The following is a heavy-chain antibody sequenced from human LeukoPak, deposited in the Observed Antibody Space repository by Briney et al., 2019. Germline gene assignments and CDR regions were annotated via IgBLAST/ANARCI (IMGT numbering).Heavy chain of an antibody. D-gene: IGHD4-17*01. CDR2: MNPNSGNT. J-gene: IGHJ5*02. CDR3: ARGRRSTVKFDP. V-gene: IGHV1-8*01. Sequence: ASVKVSCKASGYTFTSYDINWVRQAPGQGLEWMGWMNPNSGNTGYAQKFQGRVTMTRNTSISTAYMELSSLRSEDTAVYYCARGRRSTVKFDPWGQGTLVTVSS. CDR1: GYTFTSYD.